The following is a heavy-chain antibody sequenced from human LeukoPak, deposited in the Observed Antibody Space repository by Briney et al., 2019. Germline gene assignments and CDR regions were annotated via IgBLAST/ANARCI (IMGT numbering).Heavy chain of an antibody. Sequence: GGSLRLSCAASGFTFSSYEMNWVRQAPGKGLEWVSYIRSSGSTIYYADSVKGRFTISRDNAKNSLYLQMNSLRAEDTAVYYCASGFGELPLYYYYGMDVWGKGTTVTVSS. CDR1: GFTFSSYE. D-gene: IGHD3-10*01. V-gene: IGHV3-48*03. CDR3: ASGFGELPLYYYYGMDV. J-gene: IGHJ6*04. CDR2: IRSSGSTI.